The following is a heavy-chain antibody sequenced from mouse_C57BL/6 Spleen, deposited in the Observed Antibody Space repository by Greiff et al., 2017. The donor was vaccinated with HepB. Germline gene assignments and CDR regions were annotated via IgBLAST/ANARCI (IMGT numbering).Heavy chain of an antibody. CDR2: FYPGSGSI. CDR1: GYTFTEYT. V-gene: IGHV1-62-2*01. D-gene: IGHD1-1*01. CDR3: ARHEVYYYGSSYDWYFDV. Sequence: QVQLQQSGAELVKPGASVKLSCKASGYTFTEYTIHWVKQRSGQGLEWIGWFYPGSGSIKYNEKFKDKATLTADKSSSTVYMELRRLTSEDSAVYVCARHEVYYYGSSYDWYFDVWGTGTTVTVSS. J-gene: IGHJ1*03.